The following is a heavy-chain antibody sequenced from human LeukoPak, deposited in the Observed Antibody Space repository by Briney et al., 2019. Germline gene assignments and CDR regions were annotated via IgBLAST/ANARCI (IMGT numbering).Heavy chain of an antibody. CDR1: GYTFTGYY. V-gene: IGHV1-2*06. D-gene: IGHD5-18*01. J-gene: IGHJ4*02. CDR2: INPNSGGT. Sequence: ASVKVSCKASGYTFTGYYMHWVRQAPGQGLEWMGRINPNSGGTNYAQKFQGRVTMTRDTSISTAYMEPSRLRSDDTAVYYCARVPAPARYSYDPIDYWGQGTLVTVSS. CDR3: ARVPAPARYSYDPIDY.